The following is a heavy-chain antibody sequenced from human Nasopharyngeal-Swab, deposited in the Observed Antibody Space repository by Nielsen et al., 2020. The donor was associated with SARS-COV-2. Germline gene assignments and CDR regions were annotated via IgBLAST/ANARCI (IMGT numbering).Heavy chain of an antibody. V-gene: IGHV3-20*01. CDR3: ARVGHVDTSMSGAFDI. D-gene: IGHD5-18*01. CDR2: INWNGGSR. CDR1: GFGFDDYG. Sequence: GESLKISCAASGFGFDDYGMTWVRQAPGKGLEGVSTINWNGGSRTYADSVKGRFTISRDNAKNSLYLQMNSLSAEDTAFYRCARVGHVDTSMSGAFDIWGQGTMVTVSS. J-gene: IGHJ3*02.